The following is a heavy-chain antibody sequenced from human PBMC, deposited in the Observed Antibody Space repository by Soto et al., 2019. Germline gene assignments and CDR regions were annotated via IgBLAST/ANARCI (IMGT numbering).Heavy chain of an antibody. CDR1: GYTFTNYP. CDR3: ARGRISVTGGWFGP. V-gene: IGHV1-3*01. Sequence: QVQLVQSGAEVKNPGASVTVSCKASGYTFTNYPIHWVRQAPGQRLEWMGGINAGNGNTEYSQNFQGRVTITRDTSATTAYMELSSLRSEDTAVYYCARGRISVTGGWFGPWGQGTLVTVSS. CDR2: INAGNGNT. J-gene: IGHJ5*02. D-gene: IGHD6-19*01.